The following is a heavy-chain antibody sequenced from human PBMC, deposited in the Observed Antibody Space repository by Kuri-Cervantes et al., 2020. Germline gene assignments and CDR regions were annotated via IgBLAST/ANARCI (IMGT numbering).Heavy chain of an antibody. D-gene: IGHD6-13*01. CDR1: GGSISTYY. CDR3: ARGRRGSSWRYFDY. J-gene: IGHJ4*02. Sequence: SETLSLTCTVSGGSISTYYWSWIRQPPGKGLEWIGYIHYSGSTIYNPSLKSRVTISVDTSKNQFSLKLSSVTAADTALYSCARGRRGSSWRYFDYWGQGTLVTVSS. V-gene: IGHV4-59*12. CDR2: IHYSGST.